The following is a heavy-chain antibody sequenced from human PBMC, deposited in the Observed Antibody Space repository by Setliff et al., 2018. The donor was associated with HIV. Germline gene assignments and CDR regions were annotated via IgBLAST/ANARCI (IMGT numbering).Heavy chain of an antibody. J-gene: IGHJ5*02. V-gene: IGHV4-38-2*02. CDR1: GYSISSGYY. D-gene: IGHD2-2*01. CDR2: IYHSGST. Sequence: SETLSLTCAVSGYSISSGYYWGWIRQPPGKGLEWIGSIYHSGSTYYNPSLKSRVTISVETSKNQFSLKLNSVTAADTAVYYCAGDPGGLYCTSASCQGGCFDPWGQGTLVTVSS. CDR3: AGDPGGLYCTSASCQGGCFDP.